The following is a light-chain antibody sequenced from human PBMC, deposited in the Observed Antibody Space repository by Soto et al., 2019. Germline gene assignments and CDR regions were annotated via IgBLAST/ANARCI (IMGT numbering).Light chain of an antibody. CDR1: NNGSKS. V-gene: IGLV3-21*04. CDR2: HDS. CDR3: HVWDSSSDHVV. Sequence: SYELTQPPSVSVAPGKTAKITCWGNNNGSKSVHWYQQKPGQAPVLVIYHDSARPSGIPERFSGSNSGNTATLTISRVEAGDEADYYCHVWDSSSDHVVFGGGTKLTVL. J-gene: IGLJ2*01.